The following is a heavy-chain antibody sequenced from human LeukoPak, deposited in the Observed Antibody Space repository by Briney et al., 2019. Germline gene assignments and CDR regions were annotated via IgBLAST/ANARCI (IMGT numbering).Heavy chain of an antibody. J-gene: IGHJ6*02. CDR2: INHSGST. Sequence: SETLSLTCTVSGGSISSSDYYWGWIRQPPGKGLEWIGEINHSGSTNYNPSLKSRVTISVDTSKNQFSLKLSSVTAADTAVYYCAALGYSSSWYTYYYYGMDVWGQGTTVTVSS. V-gene: IGHV4-39*07. CDR1: GGSISSSDYY. CDR3: AALGYSSSWYTYYYYGMDV. D-gene: IGHD6-13*01.